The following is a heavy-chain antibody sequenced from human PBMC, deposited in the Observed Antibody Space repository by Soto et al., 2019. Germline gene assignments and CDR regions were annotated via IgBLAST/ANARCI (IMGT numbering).Heavy chain of an antibody. J-gene: IGHJ4*02. Sequence: SETLSLTCAVSGYSISSSNWWGWIRQPPGKGLEWIGYIYYSGTTYYNPSLKSRVTMSVDTSKNQFSLKLTSVNAADTAVYYCTRGGDAYKNGHWGQGTLVTVSS. CDR2: IYYSGTT. D-gene: IGHD2-21*01. CDR3: TRGGDAYKNGH. V-gene: IGHV4-28*01. CDR1: GYSISSSNW.